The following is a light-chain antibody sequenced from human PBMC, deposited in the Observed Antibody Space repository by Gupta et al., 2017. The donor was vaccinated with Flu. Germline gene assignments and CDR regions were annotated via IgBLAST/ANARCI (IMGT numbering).Light chain of an antibody. CDR2: STS. V-gene: IGLV7-43*01. CDR3: LLYSGGAHV. CDR1: TGAVTSGNY. Sequence: QTVVTQEPSLTVSPGGTGTLTCASSTGAVTSGNYANWFQQKPGQAPRSLIYSTSNKPSWTPARFSGSLLGGQAALTLSGVQPEDEADYYCLLYSGGAHVFGGGTRLTVL. J-gene: IGLJ3*02.